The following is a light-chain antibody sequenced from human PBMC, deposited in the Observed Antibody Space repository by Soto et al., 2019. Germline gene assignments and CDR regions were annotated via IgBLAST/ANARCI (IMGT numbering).Light chain of an antibody. Sequence: TQSPSTLAAFFGDRVPINWRASPRFCPWLAWYQQKPGKAPKVLIYWASSLGSGVPSRFSGSGSGTEFTLTISSLQPDDFATYYCQQYNSYLYTFGQGTKLEIK. CDR1: PRFCPW. J-gene: IGKJ2*01. CDR2: WAS. V-gene: IGKV1-5*03. CDR3: QQYNSYLYT.